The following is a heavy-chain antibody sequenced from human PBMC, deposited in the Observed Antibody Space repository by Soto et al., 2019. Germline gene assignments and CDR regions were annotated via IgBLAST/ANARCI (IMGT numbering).Heavy chain of an antibody. CDR1: GYTFTSYD. V-gene: IGHV1-8*01. CDR2: MNPNSGNT. J-gene: IGHJ5*02. D-gene: IGHD4-17*01. CDR3: ARGIKYGDYSMSFAP. Sequence: QVQLVQSGAEVKKPGASVKVSCKASGYTFTSYDITWVRQATGQGFEYLGWMNPNSGNTGYVKKFQGRVTMTRDTSPSTAFIALSSLRSEDPAVYYSARGIKYGDYSMSFAPWRPGALVTVSS.